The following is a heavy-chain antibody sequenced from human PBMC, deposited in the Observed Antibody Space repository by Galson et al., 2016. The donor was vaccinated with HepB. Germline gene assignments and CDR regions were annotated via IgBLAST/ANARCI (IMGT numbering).Heavy chain of an antibody. CDR3: AKSFYGDLYYYYYGMDV. J-gene: IGHJ6*02. V-gene: IGHV3-23*01. Sequence: SLRLSCAASGFTFSSYAMSWVRQAPGKGLEWASAISGSGGSTYYADSVKGRFTISRDNSKNTLYLQMNSLRAEDTAVYYCAKSFYGDLYYYYYGMDVWGQGTTVTVSS. CDR1: GFTFSSYA. D-gene: IGHD4-17*01. CDR2: ISGSGGST.